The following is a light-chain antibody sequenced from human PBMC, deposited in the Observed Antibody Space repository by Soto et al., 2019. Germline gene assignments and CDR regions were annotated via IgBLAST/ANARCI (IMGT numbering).Light chain of an antibody. J-gene: IGKJ1*01. CDR1: QSISSY. V-gene: IGKV1-39*01. CDR2: AAS. CDR3: QQSYSTPQ. Sequence: DIQMTQSPSSLSASVGDRVTITCRASQSISSYLNWYQQKPGKAPKLLIYAASSLQSGVPSRFSGSGSGTDFTLTISSLQPEDFGTYYCQQSYSTPQFGQGTKVEIK.